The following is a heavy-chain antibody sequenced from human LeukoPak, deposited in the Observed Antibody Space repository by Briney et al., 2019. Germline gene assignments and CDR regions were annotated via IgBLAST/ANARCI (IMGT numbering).Heavy chain of an antibody. Sequence: GGSLRLSCAASGFTFISYSMNWVRQAPGKGLDWVSSISNTSTYIYYADSVRGRFTISRDNAKNSLYLQMDSLRAEDTAVYYCAEGTPSCNTCGWFDPWGQGTLVTVSS. D-gene: IGHD2-2*01. J-gene: IGHJ5*02. CDR1: GFTFISYS. CDR2: ISNTSTYI. CDR3: AEGTPSCNTCGWFDP. V-gene: IGHV3-21*01.